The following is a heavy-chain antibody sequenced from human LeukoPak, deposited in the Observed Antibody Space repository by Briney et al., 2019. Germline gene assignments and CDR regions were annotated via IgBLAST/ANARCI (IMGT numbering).Heavy chain of an antibody. D-gene: IGHD2-15*01. CDR3: AKDRTDVVVVAASSDAFDI. CDR2: ISGSGGST. Sequence: GGSLRLSCAPSGFTFSSYAMSWVRQAPGKGLEWVSAISGSGGSTYYADSVKGRFTISRDNSKNTLYLQMNSLRAEDTAVYYCAKDRTDVVVVAASSDAFDIWAQGTMVTVSS. V-gene: IGHV3-23*01. J-gene: IGHJ3*02. CDR1: GFTFSSYA.